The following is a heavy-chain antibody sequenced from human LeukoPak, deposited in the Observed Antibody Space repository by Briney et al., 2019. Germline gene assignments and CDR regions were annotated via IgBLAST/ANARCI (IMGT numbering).Heavy chain of an antibody. D-gene: IGHD4-23*01. J-gene: IGHJ2*01. Sequence: GGSLRLSCAASGFTFTSYAMSWVRQAPGKGLEWVSAICVSGGSTYFADSVRGGFSISSDNSKNTRYLQMNSLRAEDTAIYYCARLRWEVTQYWYFDLWGRGTLVPVSP. CDR2: ICVSGGST. CDR3: ARLRWEVTQYWYFDL. V-gene: IGHV3-23*01. CDR1: GFTFTSYA.